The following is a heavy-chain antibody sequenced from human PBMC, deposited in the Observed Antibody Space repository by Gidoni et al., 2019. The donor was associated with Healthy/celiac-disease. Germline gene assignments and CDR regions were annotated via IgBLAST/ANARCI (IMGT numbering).Heavy chain of an antibody. J-gene: IGHJ3*02. CDR3: TRGTGATPRAFDI. CDR1: GDSVSSNSAT. D-gene: IGHD1-1*01. CDR2: TFCRSKWSN. Sequence: QLQQSGPGLVKPSQTLSLTCAISGDSVSSNSATWNWIRQSPSRGLEWLGRTFCRSKWSNDYAVSVKSRITISPDTSKNQFSLQLSSVSPEDTAVYYCTRGTGATPRAFDIWGQGTMVTVSS. V-gene: IGHV6-1*01.